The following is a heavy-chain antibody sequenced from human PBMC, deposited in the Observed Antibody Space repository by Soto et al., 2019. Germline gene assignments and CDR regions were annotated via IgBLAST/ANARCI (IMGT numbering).Heavy chain of an antibody. CDR1: GGSFSGYY. CDR3: ARLVGAIIGRIDN. J-gene: IGHJ4*02. CDR2: INHSGST. D-gene: IGHD1-26*01. Sequence: SETLSLTCAVYGGSFSGYYWSWIRQPPGKGLEWIGEINHSGSTNYNPSLKSRVTISLDTSKNHFSLNLSSVTAADTAVYYCARLVGAIIGRIDNWGQGTPVTVSS. V-gene: IGHV4-34*01.